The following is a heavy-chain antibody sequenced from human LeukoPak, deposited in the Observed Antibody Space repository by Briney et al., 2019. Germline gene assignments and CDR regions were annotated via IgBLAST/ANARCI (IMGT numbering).Heavy chain of an antibody. Sequence: GGSLRLSCAASGFTFSRYWMSWVRQAPGKGLEWVATLNCDGSEKYYVDSVKGRFTISRDSAKKSIYLQMNSLRAEDTAVYYCARDQAFSYYYYFMDVWGKGTTVTVSS. V-gene: IGHV3-7*01. CDR3: ARDQAFSYYYYFMDV. CDR2: LNCDGSEK. J-gene: IGHJ6*03. CDR1: GFTFSRYW. D-gene: IGHD3-3*01.